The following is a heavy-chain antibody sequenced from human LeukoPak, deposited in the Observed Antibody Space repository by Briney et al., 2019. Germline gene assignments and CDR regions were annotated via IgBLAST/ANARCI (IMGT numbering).Heavy chain of an antibody. CDR3: ARGPPPYYDFWSGYYTNWFDP. Sequence: SETLSLTCAVYGGSFSGYYWSWIRQPPGKGLEWIGEINHSGSTNYNPSLKSRVTISVDTSKNQFSLKLSSVTAADTAVYYCARGPPPYYDFWSGYYTNWFDPWGQGTLVTVSS. D-gene: IGHD3-3*01. CDR2: INHSGST. V-gene: IGHV4-34*01. J-gene: IGHJ5*02. CDR1: GGSFSGYY.